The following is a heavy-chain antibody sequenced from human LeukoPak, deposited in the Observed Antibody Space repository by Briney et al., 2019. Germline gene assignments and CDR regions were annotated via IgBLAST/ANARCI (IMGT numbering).Heavy chain of an antibody. CDR3: ARDKPPPYYYDSSGIFDY. V-gene: IGHV3-33*01. CDR1: GFTFSSSG. J-gene: IGHJ4*02. Sequence: GGSLRLSCAASGFTFSSSGIHWVRQAPGKGLEWVAVIGYDGSNKYYADSVKGRFTISRDNSKNTLYLQMNSLRAEDTAVYYCARDKPPPYYYDSSGIFDYWGQGTLVTVSS. D-gene: IGHD3-22*01. CDR2: IGYDGSNK.